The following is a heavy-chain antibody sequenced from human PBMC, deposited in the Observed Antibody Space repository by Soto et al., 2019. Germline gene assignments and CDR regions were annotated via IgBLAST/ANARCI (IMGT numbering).Heavy chain of an antibody. D-gene: IGHD3-3*01. J-gene: IGHJ3*02. CDR2: ISGSGGST. CDR1: GVTSSSYA. Sequence: XGALIVSCGASGVTSSSYAKSWVRQAPGKVMEWVSAISGSGGSTYYADSVKGRFTISRDNSKNTLYLQMNSLRAEDTAVYYCAKEGRFLEWLLYQTDAIDIWGQGAMVTVSS. V-gene: IGHV3-23*01. CDR3: AKEGRFLEWLLYQTDAIDI.